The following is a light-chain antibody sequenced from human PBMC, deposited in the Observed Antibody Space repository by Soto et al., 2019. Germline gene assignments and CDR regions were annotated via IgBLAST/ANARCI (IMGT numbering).Light chain of an antibody. CDR2: GNS. J-gene: IGLJ3*02. CDR3: QSYESSLSGGV. V-gene: IGLV1-40*01. CDR1: SSNIGAGYD. Sequence: QSVLTQPPSVSGAPGQRVTISCTGSSSNIGAGYDVHWYQQLPGTAPKLLIYGNSNRPSGDPERFSGSKSGTSASLAITGLQAEDEADYYCQSYESSLSGGVFGGGTQLTVL.